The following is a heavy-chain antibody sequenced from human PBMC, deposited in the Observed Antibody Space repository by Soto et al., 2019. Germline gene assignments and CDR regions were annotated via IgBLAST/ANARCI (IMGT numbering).Heavy chain of an antibody. CDR3: ARVSPXYDSSGSAQYYYYGMDV. D-gene: IGHD3-22*01. Sequence: RASVKVSCKASGGTFSSYAISWVRQAPGQGLEWMGGIIPIFGTANYAQKFQGRVTITADESTSTAYMELSSLRSEDTAVYYCARVSPXYDSSGSAQYYYYGMDVWGQGTTVTVSS. CDR2: IIPIFGTA. CDR1: GGTFSSYA. V-gene: IGHV1-69*13. J-gene: IGHJ6*02.